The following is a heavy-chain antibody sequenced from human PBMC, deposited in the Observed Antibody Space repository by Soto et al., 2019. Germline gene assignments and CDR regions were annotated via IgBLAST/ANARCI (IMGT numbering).Heavy chain of an antibody. CDR1: GYTFTSYD. V-gene: IGHV1-8*01. CDR2: MNPNSGNT. J-gene: IGHJ5*02. Sequence: ASVKVSCKASGYTFTSYDINWVRQATGQGLEWMGWMNPNSGNTGYAQKFQGRVPMTRKTSISTAYMELSSLRSEDTAVYYCAGSAHPWFGELLEFDPWGQGTLVTVSS. D-gene: IGHD3-10*01. CDR3: AGSAHPWFGELLEFDP.